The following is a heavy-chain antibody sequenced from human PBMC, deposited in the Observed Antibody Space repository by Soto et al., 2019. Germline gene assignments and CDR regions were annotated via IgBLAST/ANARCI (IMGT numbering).Heavy chain of an antibody. CDR3: ARAPYDYRIDY. CDR2: INHSGST. D-gene: IGHD3-16*01. V-gene: IGHV4-34*01. Sequence: SETLSLTCAVYGGSFSGYYLSWIRQPPGKGLEWIGEINHSGSTNYNPSLKSRVTISVDTSKNQFSLKLSSVTAADTAVYYCARAPYDYRIDYWGQGTLVTVSS. CDR1: GGSFSGYY. J-gene: IGHJ4*02.